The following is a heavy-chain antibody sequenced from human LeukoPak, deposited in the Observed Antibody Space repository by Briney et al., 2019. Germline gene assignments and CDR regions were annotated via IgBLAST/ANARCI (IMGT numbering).Heavy chain of an antibody. CDR2: IIPIFGTA. V-gene: IGHV1-69*13. J-gene: IGHJ6*02. CDR3: ARDQVVVVPAAMVYGMDV. CDR1: GGTFSSYA. Sequence: ASVKVSCKASGGTFSSYAISWVRQAPGQGLEWMGGIIPIFGTANYAQKFQGRVTITADESTSTAYMELSSLRSEDTAVYYCARDQVVVVPAAMVYGMDVWGQGTTVTVSS. D-gene: IGHD2-2*01.